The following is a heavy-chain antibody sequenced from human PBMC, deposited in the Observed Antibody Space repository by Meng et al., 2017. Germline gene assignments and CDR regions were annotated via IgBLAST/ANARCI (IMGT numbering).Heavy chain of an antibody. J-gene: IGHJ2*01. CDR1: GFMFDTYG. V-gene: IGHV3-33*01. CDR2: IWFDGTNT. D-gene: IGHD2-15*01. CDR3: ARASVGVYFDL. Sequence: VQLVESGGGVVQPGTSRRLSWAASGFMFDTYGMHWVRQAPDTGLEWVAAIWFDGTNTEYADSVKGRFTISRDNAKNSLYLQMNSLRAEDTAVYYCARASVGVYFDLWGRGTLVTVSS.